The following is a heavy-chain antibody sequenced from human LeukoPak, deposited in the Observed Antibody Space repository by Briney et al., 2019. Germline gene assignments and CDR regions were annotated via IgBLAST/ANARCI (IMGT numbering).Heavy chain of an antibody. CDR3: ARLSAPAYCGGDCALPYWYFDL. J-gene: IGHJ2*01. Sequence: PSETLSLTCTVSGGSISSYYWSWIRQPPGKGLEWIGYIYYSGSTYYSPSLKSRVTISVDTSKNQFSLKLSSVTAADTAVYYCARLSAPAYCGGDCALPYWYFDLWGRGTLVTVSS. V-gene: IGHV4-59*04. CDR2: IYYSGST. D-gene: IGHD2-21*02. CDR1: GGSISSYY.